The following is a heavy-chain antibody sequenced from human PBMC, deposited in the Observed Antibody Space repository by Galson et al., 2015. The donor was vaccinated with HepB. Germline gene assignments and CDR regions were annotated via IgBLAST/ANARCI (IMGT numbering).Heavy chain of an antibody. Sequence: SLRLSCAASGFTFSSYALSWVRQAPGKGLEWVSTISGSGRSTYYADSVKGRFTISRDNSKNTLYLQMNSLRAEDTAVYYCAKVDYDSSGYYSGFDYWGQGTLVTVSS. CDR1: GFTFSSYA. CDR3: AKVDYDSSGYYSGFDY. J-gene: IGHJ4*02. V-gene: IGHV3-23*01. D-gene: IGHD3-22*01. CDR2: ISGSGRST.